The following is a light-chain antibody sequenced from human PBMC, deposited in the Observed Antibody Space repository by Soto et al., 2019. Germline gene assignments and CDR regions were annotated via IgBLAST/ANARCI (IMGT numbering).Light chain of an antibody. J-gene: IGLJ1*01. CDR3: SSYSTTNILV. Sequence: QSALTQPPSASGSPGQSVTISCTGTSSDVGGYNYVSWYQQHPGKAPKLMIYEVSERPSGVPDRFSGSKSGNTASLVISGLQANDEADYYCSSYSTTNILVFGSGTKLTVL. V-gene: IGLV2-8*01. CDR2: EVS. CDR1: SSDVGGYNY.